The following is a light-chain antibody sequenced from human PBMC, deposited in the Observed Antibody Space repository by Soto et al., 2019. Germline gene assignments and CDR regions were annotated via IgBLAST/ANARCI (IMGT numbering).Light chain of an antibody. V-gene: IGKV1-17*01. Sequence: DIQMTQSPSSLSASVGGRVTITCRASQDIGTSLDWFQQKPGTAPKRLIYTISDLQSGVPSRFSCGGSGTEFTLTISILQPEDSATYYCLQHYAFPFTFGPGTKVHV. CDR2: TIS. CDR1: QDIGTS. J-gene: IGKJ3*01. CDR3: LQHYAFPFT.